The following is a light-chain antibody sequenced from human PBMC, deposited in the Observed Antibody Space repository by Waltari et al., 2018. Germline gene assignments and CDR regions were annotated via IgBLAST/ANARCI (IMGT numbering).Light chain of an antibody. Sequence: DIQMTQSPSPLSASVGDRVTITCWASQGITNSLAWFQKKPGEAPRSLIYAASTLQSGVPSRFSGSGSGTDFTLTISSLQPEDSATYYCQQLKSYPLTFGGGTNVEI. CDR2: AAS. CDR1: QGITNS. J-gene: IGKJ4*01. CDR3: QQLKSYPLT. V-gene: IGKV1-16*01.